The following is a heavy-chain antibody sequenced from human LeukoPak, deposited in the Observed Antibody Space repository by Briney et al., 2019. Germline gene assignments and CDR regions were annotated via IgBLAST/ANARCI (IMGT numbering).Heavy chain of an antibody. V-gene: IGHV3-23*01. Sequence: GGSLRLSCAASGFIFTNYAMAWVRQTPGKGLEWVSTIHNSGGGYSTYYADSVRGRFTVSRDNSDNTLFLQMYNLRAEDTAIYYCATHQARGSHSKFDYWGQGTLVTVSS. D-gene: IGHD1-26*01. J-gene: IGHJ4*02. CDR3: ATHQARGSHSKFDY. CDR1: GFIFTNYA. CDR2: IHNSGGGYST.